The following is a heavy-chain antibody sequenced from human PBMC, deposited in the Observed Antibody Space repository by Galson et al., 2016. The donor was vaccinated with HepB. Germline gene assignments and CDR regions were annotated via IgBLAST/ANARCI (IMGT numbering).Heavy chain of an antibody. D-gene: IGHD5-18*01. CDR2: VSITGQTT. J-gene: IGHJ4*02. CDR3: AKPLSQMWLGFDS. V-gene: IGHV3-23*01. Sequence: APGKGLQWVATVSITGQTTYYADSVKGRFTITRDTSKNAVYLQMHRLTAEDTAIYYCAKPLSQMWLGFDSWGQGALVTVSS.